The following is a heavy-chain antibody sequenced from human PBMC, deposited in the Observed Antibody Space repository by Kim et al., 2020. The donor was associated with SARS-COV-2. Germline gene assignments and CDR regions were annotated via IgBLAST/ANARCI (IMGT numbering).Heavy chain of an antibody. CDR1: GGSISSYY. CDR3: ARDQAGGYGDYGVYWYFDL. J-gene: IGHJ2*01. V-gene: IGHV4-4*07. D-gene: IGHD4-17*01. CDR2: IYTSGST. Sequence: SETLSLTCTVSGGSISSYYWSWIRQPAGKGLEWIGRIYTSGSTNYNPSLKSRVTMSVDTSKNQFSLKLSSVTAADTAVYYCARDQAGGYGDYGVYWYFDLWGRGTLVTVSS.